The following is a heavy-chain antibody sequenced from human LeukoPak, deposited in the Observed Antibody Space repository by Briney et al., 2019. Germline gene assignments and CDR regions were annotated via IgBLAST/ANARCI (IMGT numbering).Heavy chain of an antibody. J-gene: IGHJ3*02. CDR3: ARDVAWNSGYGDYAFDI. CDR2: IKQDESKK. Sequence: PGGSLRLSCVGSGFTFSNYWMTWVRQAPGKGLEWLANIKQDESKKYYVDSVRGRFTISRDNAKNSLYLQMNSLRAEDTAVYYCARDVAWNSGYGDYAFDIWGQGTMVTVSS. V-gene: IGHV3-7*01. CDR1: GFTFSNYW. D-gene: IGHD4-17*01.